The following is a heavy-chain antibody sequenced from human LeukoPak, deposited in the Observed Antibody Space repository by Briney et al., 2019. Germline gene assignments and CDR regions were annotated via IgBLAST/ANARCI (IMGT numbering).Heavy chain of an antibody. CDR1: GGSFSGYY. Sequence: SETLSPTCAVYGGSFSGYYWSWIRQPPGKGLEWIGEINHSGSTNYNPSLKSRVTISVGTSKNQFSLKLSSVTAADTAVYYCARSPYYDFWSGYYTGYYYGMDVWGQGTTVTVSS. V-gene: IGHV4-34*01. J-gene: IGHJ6*02. CDR2: INHSGST. CDR3: ARSPYYDFWSGYYTGYYYGMDV. D-gene: IGHD3-3*01.